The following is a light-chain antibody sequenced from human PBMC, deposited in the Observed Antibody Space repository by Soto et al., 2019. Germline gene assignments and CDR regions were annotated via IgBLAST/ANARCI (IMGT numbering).Light chain of an antibody. Sequence: EIVLTQSPGTLSLSPGERATLSCRASQSVSNHYLAWYHQKPGRAPRLVIYGASSRATGIPDRFSGSGSGADFTLTISRLEPEDFAVYYCQQYGTSPWTFGQGTRVEIK. CDR3: QQYGTSPWT. CDR2: GAS. J-gene: IGKJ1*01. CDR1: QSVSNHY. V-gene: IGKV3-20*01.